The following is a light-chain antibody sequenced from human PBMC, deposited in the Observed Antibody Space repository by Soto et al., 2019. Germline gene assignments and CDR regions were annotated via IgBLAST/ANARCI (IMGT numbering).Light chain of an antibody. CDR1: QSLNNN. CDR2: GAS. CDR3: QEYNNWWT. Sequence: IVMTQSPATLSVSPGERATLSCRASQSLNNNLAWYQQKGGQAPRLLIYGASTRATGIPARFSGSGSGTEFTLTTSSLEAEDSAIYYCQEYNNWWTFGQGTKVDI. J-gene: IGKJ1*01. V-gene: IGKV3-15*01.